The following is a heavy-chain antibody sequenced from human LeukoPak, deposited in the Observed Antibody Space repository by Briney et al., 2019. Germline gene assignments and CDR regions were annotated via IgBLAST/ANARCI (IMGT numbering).Heavy chain of an antibody. Sequence: GGSLRLSCAASGFTFSSYGMHWVRQAPGKGLEWVAVIWYDGSNKYYADSVKGRFTISRDNSKNTLYLQMNSLRPEDTAVYYCARGGTGTHYYYYYMDVWGKGTTVTVSS. V-gene: IGHV3-30*19. J-gene: IGHJ6*03. CDR1: GFTFSSYG. CDR2: IWYDGSNK. CDR3: ARGGTGTHYYYYYMDV. D-gene: IGHD1-1*01.